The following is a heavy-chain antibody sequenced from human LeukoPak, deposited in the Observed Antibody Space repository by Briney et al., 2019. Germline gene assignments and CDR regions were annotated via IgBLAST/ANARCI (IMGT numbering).Heavy chain of an antibody. Sequence: GGSLRLSCAASEFTFSSYAMHWVRQAPGKGLEWVAVILYDGSNKKYADSVKGRFTISRDNSKNTLYLQMNSLRAEDTAVYYCARVTYGSGTYGAFDYWGQGTLVTVSS. CDR1: EFTFSSYA. J-gene: IGHJ4*02. V-gene: IGHV3-30*03. CDR3: ARVTYGSGTYGAFDY. D-gene: IGHD3-10*01. CDR2: ILYDGSNK.